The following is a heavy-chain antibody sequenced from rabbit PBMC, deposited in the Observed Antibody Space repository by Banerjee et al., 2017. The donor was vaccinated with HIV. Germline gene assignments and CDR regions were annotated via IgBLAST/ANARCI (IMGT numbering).Heavy chain of an antibody. CDR1: GFSFSSGYY. J-gene: IGHJ6*01. Sequence: QEQLVESGGGLVQPEGSLTLTCTASGFSFSSGYYMCWVRQAPGKGLEWIGCIYTGSSSTYYASWAKGRFTISKTSSTTVTLQMTSLTAADTATYFCVRSPNYGGLYAMDFWGPGTLVTVS. D-gene: IGHD2-1*01. CDR3: VRSPNYGGLYAMDF. V-gene: IGHV1S45*01. CDR2: IYTGSSST.